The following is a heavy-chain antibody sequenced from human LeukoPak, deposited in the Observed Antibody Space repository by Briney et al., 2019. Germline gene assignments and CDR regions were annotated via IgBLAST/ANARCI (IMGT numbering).Heavy chain of an antibody. V-gene: IGHV4-34*01. CDR1: GGSFSGYY. D-gene: IGHD6-19*01. J-gene: IGHJ1*01. CDR2: INHSGST. CDR3: AGSQAVLEYFHP. Sequence: SETLSLTCAVYGGSFSGYYLSWIRQPPGKGLEWIGEINHSGSTNYNPSLKSRVTISVDTSKNQFSLKLSSVTAADTAVYYCAGSQAVLEYFHPWGQGTLVTVSS.